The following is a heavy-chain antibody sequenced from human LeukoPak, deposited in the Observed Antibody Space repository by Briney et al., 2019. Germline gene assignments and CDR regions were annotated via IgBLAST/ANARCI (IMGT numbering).Heavy chain of an antibody. Sequence: SETLSLTCTVSGGSISSGGYYWSWIGPHPGKGLEWIGYSYYSGSTYYNPSLKSRVTISVDTSKNQFSLKLSSVTAADTAVYYCASDSARSSWYWFDPWGRGTLVTVSS. J-gene: IGHJ5*02. CDR2: SYYSGST. V-gene: IGHV4-31*03. CDR3: ASDSARSSWYWFDP. D-gene: IGHD6-13*01. CDR1: GGSISSGGYY.